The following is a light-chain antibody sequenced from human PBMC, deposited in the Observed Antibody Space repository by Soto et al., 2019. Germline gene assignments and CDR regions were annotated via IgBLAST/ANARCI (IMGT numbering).Light chain of an antibody. CDR1: SSDVGDYNY. J-gene: IGLJ2*01. Sequence: QSALTQPASVSGSPGQSITISCTGTSSDVGDYNYVSWYQQHPGKAPKLMIYEVSSRPSGVSNRFFGSKSGNTASLTISGLQTEDEADYFCSSYRSKNSVVFGGGTKLTVL. CDR2: EVS. V-gene: IGLV2-14*01. CDR3: SSYRSKNSVV.